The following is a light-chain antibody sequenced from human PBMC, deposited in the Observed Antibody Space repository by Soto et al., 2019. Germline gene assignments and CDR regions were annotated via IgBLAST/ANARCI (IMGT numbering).Light chain of an antibody. CDR1: QNINNF. Sequence: EIVLTQSRVTLSLSPGERATLSCRASQNINNFLAWYQQKPGQAPRLLIYDASNRATGIPARFSGSGSGTDFTLTISSLDPEDSAVYYCQQRSNWPTFGQGTRLEIK. CDR2: DAS. J-gene: IGKJ5*01. CDR3: QQRSNWPT. V-gene: IGKV3-11*01.